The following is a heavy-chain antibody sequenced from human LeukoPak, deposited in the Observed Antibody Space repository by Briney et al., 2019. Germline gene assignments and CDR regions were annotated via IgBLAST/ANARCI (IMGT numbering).Heavy chain of an antibody. V-gene: IGHV1-24*01. CDR2: FDPEDGET. CDR1: GYTLTELS. Sequence: WASVKVSCKVSGYTLTELSMHWVRQAPGKGLEWMGGFDPEDGETIYAQKFQGRVTMTRDTSTSTVYMELSSLRSEDTAVYYCARGYSGYADEGYMDVWGKGTTVTVSS. D-gene: IGHD5-12*01. CDR3: ARGYSGYADEGYMDV. J-gene: IGHJ6*03.